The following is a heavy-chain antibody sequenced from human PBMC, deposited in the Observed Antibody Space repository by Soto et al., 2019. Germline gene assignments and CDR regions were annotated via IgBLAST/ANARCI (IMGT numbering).Heavy chain of an antibody. Sequence: QVQLQESGPGLVKPSQTLSLTCTVSGGSISSGGYYWSWIRQHPGKGLEWIGYIYSSGSTYYNPSLKSRVTISVDTSKNQFSLKLSSVTAADTAVYYCARGRDSSSYYYYGMDVWGQVTKVTVSS. J-gene: IGHJ6*02. V-gene: IGHV4-31*03. D-gene: IGHD6-6*01. CDR2: IYSSGST. CDR3: ARGRDSSSYYYYGMDV. CDR1: GGSISSGGYY.